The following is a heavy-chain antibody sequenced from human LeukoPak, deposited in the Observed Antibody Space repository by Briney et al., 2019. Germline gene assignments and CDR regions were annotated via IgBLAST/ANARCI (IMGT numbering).Heavy chain of an antibody. Sequence: PSETLSLTCAVSGGSIISYYWSWIRQPPGKGLEWIGYIYSSGSTNYNPSLKSRVTISVDTSKNQFSLKLSSVTAADTAVYYCARHPTVTTGRIFDYWGQGTLVTVSS. CDR3: ARHPTVTTGRIFDY. CDR2: IYSSGST. V-gene: IGHV4-59*08. D-gene: IGHD4-17*01. J-gene: IGHJ4*02. CDR1: GGSIISYY.